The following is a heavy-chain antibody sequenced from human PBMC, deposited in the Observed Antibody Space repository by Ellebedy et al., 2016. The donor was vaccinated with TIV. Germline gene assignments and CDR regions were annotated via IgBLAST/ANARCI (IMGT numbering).Heavy chain of an antibody. CDR3: ARHRYSSGWYPEN. J-gene: IGHJ4*02. D-gene: IGHD6-19*01. CDR2: VYYSGST. V-gene: IGHV4-39*01. CDR1: GGSISSSSYY. Sequence: SETLSLXXTVSGGSISSSSYYWGWIRQPPGKGLEFIGTVYYSGSTYYNPSLKSRVTISVDTSNNQFSLKVSSVTATDTAVYYCARHRYSSGWYPENWGQGTLVTVSS.